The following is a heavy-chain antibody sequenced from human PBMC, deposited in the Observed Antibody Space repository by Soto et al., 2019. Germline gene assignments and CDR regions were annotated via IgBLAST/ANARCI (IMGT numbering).Heavy chain of an antibody. J-gene: IGHJ6*03. CDR1: GGSISSSSYY. Sequence: SETLSLTCTVSGGSISSSSYYWGWIRQPPGKGLEWIGSIYYSGSTYYNPSLKSRVTISVDTSKNQFSLKLSSVTAADMAVYYCARAYGDYVPYYYYMDVWGKGTTVTVSS. CDR3: ARAYGDYVPYYYYMDV. V-gene: IGHV4-39*01. D-gene: IGHD4-17*01. CDR2: IYYSGST.